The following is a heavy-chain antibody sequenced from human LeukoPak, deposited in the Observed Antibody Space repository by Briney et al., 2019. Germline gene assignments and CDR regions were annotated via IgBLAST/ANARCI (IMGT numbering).Heavy chain of an antibody. D-gene: IGHD6-13*01. CDR3: ARVPPPGSNSPFDS. J-gene: IGHJ4*02. Sequence: SETLSLTCTVSGGSISRYYWSWIRQPPGKGLEWIGYIYYSGSTNYNPSLKGRVTISVDTSKNQFSLKLSSVTAADTAVYFCARVPPPGSNSPFDSWGQGTLVTVSS. CDR1: GGSISRYY. CDR2: IYYSGST. V-gene: IGHV4-59*01.